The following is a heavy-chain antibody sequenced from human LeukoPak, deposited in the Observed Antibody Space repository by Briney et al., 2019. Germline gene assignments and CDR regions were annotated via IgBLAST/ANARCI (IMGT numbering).Heavy chain of an antibody. Sequence: ASVKVSCKASGYTFTSYGISWVRQAPGQGLEWMGWISAYNGNTNYAQKLQGRVTMTTDTSTSTAYMELRSLRSDDTAVYYCARDAVDIVVVPAAHHDAFDIWGQGTRVTVSS. CDR1: GYTFTSYG. CDR2: ISAYNGNT. V-gene: IGHV1-18*04. D-gene: IGHD2-2*01. CDR3: ARDAVDIVVVPAAHHDAFDI. J-gene: IGHJ3*02.